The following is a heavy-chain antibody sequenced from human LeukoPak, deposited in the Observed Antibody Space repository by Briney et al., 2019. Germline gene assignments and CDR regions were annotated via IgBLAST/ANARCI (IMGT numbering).Heavy chain of an antibody. CDR1: GGTFSSYA. CDR3: ARDPSYGFWDY. Sequence: GASVNVSCKASGGTFSSYAISWVRQAPGQGLEWMGRIIPILGIATYAQKFQGRVTITADKSASTAYMELSSLRSEDTAVYYCARDPSYGFWDYWGQGTLVTVSS. V-gene: IGHV1-69*04. J-gene: IGHJ4*02. D-gene: IGHD5-18*01. CDR2: IIPILGIA.